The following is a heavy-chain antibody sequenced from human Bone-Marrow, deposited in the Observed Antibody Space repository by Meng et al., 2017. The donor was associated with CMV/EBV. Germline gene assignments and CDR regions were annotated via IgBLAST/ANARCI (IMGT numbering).Heavy chain of an antibody. V-gene: IGHV4-4*02. J-gene: IGHJ4*02. CDR3: LLYSNYVKY. CDR2: IYHSGST. CDR1: GGSISSSNW. D-gene: IGHD4-11*01. Sequence: GSLRLSCAVSGGSISSSNWWSWVRQPPGKGLEWIGEIYHSGSTNYNPSLKSRVTISVDTSKNQFSLKLSSVTAADTAVYYCLLYSNYVKYWGQGTLVTVSS.